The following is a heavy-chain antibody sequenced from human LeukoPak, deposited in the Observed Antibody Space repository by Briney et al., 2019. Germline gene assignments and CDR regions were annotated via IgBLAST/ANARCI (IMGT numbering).Heavy chain of an antibody. CDR1: GFTFSSYA. J-gene: IGHJ4*02. D-gene: IGHD6-13*01. V-gene: IGHV3-23*01. CDR2: ISGSGGST. Sequence: GGSLRLSCAASGFTFSSYAMSWVRQAPGKGLEWVSAISGSGGSTYYADSVKGRFTISRDNSKNTLYLQMNSLRAEDTAVYYCARSYKGCIEYSSRALRYWGQGTLVTVSS. CDR3: ARSYKGCIEYSSRALRY.